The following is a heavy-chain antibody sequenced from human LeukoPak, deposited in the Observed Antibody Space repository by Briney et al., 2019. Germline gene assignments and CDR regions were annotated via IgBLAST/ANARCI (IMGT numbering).Heavy chain of an antibody. CDR2: IYYSGST. Sequence: PSETLSLTCTVSDGSISSSSYYWGWIRQPPGKGLEWIGSIYYSGSTYYNPSLKSRVTMSVDTSKNQFSLKLRSVTAADTAVYYCARHAVFFDYVWGSYRYTEFDYWGQGTLVTVSS. V-gene: IGHV4-39*01. CDR1: DGSISSSSYY. CDR3: ARHAVFFDYVWGSYRYTEFDY. D-gene: IGHD3-16*02. J-gene: IGHJ4*02.